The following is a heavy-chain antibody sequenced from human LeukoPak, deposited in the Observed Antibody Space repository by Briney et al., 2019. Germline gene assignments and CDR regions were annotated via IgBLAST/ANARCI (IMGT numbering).Heavy chain of an antibody. V-gene: IGHV3-11*01. CDR1: GFTFSDYC. CDR2: ISSSGSTI. D-gene: IGHD3-16*02. Sequence: GGSLRLSCAASGFTFSDYCMSWIRQAPGKGLEWVSYISSSGSTIYYADSVKGRFTISRDNAKNSLYLQMNSLRAEDTAVYYCARASTPYDYVWGSYRPDAFDIWGQGTMVTVSS. J-gene: IGHJ3*02. CDR3: ARASTPYDYVWGSYRPDAFDI.